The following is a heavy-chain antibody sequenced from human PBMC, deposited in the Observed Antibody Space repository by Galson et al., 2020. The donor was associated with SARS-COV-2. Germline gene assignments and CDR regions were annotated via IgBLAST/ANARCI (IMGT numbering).Heavy chain of an antibody. D-gene: IGHD4-17*01. CDR2: IYYSGST. J-gene: IGHJ4*02. Sequence: ASENLSLTCTVSGGSISSSSYYWGWIRQPPGKGLEWIGSIYYSGSTYYNPSLKSRVTISVDTSKNQFSLKLSSVTAADTAVYYCARPATTVTTRDYWGQGTLVTVSS. V-gene: IGHV4-39*01. CDR3: ARPATTVTTRDY. CDR1: GGSISSSSYY.